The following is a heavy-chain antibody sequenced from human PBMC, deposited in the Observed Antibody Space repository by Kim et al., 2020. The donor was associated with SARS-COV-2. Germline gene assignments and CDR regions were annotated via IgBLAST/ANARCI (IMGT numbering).Heavy chain of an antibody. Sequence: GGSLRLSCAASDFSLSDYAMGWVRQAPGKGLEWVSVISFGGETTQYADSVKGRFIISRDTFKNILYLQMNSLRSEDTGVYYCAKSAHKILIRTLGFDSWG. V-gene: IGHV3-23*01. CDR1: DFSLSDYA. CDR2: ISFGGETT. D-gene: IGHD3-10*01. J-gene: IGHJ5*01. CDR3: AKSAHKILIRTLGFDS.